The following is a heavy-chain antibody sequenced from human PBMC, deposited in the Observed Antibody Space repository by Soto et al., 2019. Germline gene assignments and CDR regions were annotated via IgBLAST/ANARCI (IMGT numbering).Heavy chain of an antibody. CDR1: GFTFSSYA. Sequence: QVQLVESGGGVVQPGRSLRLSCAASGFTFSSYAMHWVRQAPGKGLEWVAVISYDVSNKYYADSVKGRFTISRDNSKNTLYLQMNSLRAEDTAVYYCARDSAAGTLFDYWGQGTLVTVSS. D-gene: IGHD6-13*01. V-gene: IGHV3-30-3*01. CDR3: ARDSAAGTLFDY. CDR2: ISYDVSNK. J-gene: IGHJ4*02.